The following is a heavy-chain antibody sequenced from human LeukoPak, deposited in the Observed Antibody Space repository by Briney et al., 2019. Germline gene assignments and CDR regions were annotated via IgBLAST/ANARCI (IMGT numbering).Heavy chain of an antibody. Sequence: ASVKVSCKASGYTFTSYGISWLRQAPGQGLEWMGWINNYNGNTNYAQKFQGRVTTTTDTSTSTAYMELRSLRSDDTAVYYCARDPRSRRDYDSSGYYGGCGYWGQGTLVTISS. V-gene: IGHV1-18*01. D-gene: IGHD3-22*01. CDR2: INNYNGNT. CDR3: ARDPRSRRDYDSSGYYGGCGY. CDR1: GYTFTSYG. J-gene: IGHJ4*02.